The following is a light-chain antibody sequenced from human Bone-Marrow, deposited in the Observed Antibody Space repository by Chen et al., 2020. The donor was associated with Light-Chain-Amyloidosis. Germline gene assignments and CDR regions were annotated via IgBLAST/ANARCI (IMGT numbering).Light chain of an antibody. V-gene: IGLV3-21*02. CDR2: DES. Sequence: SYVLTQPSSVSVAPGQTATLACGGNNIGSTSVHWYQQTPGQAPLLVVYDESDRPSGIPARVSGSNSGNTATLTISRVEAGDEAYYYCQVWDRSSDRPVFGGGTKLTVL. J-gene: IGLJ3*02. CDR1: NIGSTS. CDR3: QVWDRSSDRPV.